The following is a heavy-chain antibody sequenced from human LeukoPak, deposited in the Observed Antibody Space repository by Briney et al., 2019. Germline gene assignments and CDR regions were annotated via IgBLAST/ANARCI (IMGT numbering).Heavy chain of an antibody. D-gene: IGHD6-19*01. CDR2: IYSGDTTI. CDR3: ARISRIAVASFDF. J-gene: IGHJ4*02. Sequence: PGGSLRLSCAASGFTFSSYEMNWVRQAPGRGLEWVSYIYSGDTTIYYADSVRGRFTISRDNAKNTLYLQMNSLRAEDTAVYHCARISRIAVASFDFWGQGTLVTVSS. V-gene: IGHV3-48*03. CDR1: GFTFSSYE.